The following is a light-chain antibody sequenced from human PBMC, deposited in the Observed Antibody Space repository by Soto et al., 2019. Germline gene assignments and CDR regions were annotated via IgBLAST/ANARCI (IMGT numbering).Light chain of an antibody. CDR1: ERLSSGY. V-gene: IGKV3-15*01. CDR2: GTX. Sequence: EIVLTQSPATLSLSPGERATLSCRSSERLSSGYLAWYQQRTGXXXRXXXXGTXTGATGVPARFSGSASGTHFTLPISRLHAADLSVYHCHLYNYWPITLGQGGRLESK. CDR3: HLYNYWPIT. J-gene: IGKJ5*01.